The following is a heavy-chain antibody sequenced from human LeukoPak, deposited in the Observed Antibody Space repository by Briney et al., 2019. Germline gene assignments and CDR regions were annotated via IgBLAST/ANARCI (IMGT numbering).Heavy chain of an antibody. CDR1: GGSISSGGYY. CDR3: ARAGSYGTTWLDP. V-gene: IGHV4-31*03. CDR2: IYYSGTT. D-gene: IGHD1-1*01. Sequence: SQTLSLTCTVSGGSISSGGYYWSWIRQHPGKGLEWIGYIYYSGTTYYNPSLKSRLTISVDTSKNQFSLKLNSVTAADTAVYFCARAGSYGTTWLDPWGQGTLVTVSS. J-gene: IGHJ5*02.